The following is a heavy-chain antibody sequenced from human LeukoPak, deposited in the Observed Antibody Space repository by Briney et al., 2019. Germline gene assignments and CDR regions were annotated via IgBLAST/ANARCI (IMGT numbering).Heavy chain of an antibody. J-gene: IGHJ4*02. CDR3: ARSARLMKGVVEVTALDD. CDR2: ISSGSSFM. Sequence: GGSLRLSCAASGFTFSRYSMNWVRQAPGKGLEWVSSISSGSSFMYYADSVKGRFTISRDNAKNSVYLEMNSLRADDTAVYYCARSARLMKGVVEVTALDDWGQGTLVTVSS. CDR1: GFTFSRYS. D-gene: IGHD3-3*01. V-gene: IGHV3-21*01.